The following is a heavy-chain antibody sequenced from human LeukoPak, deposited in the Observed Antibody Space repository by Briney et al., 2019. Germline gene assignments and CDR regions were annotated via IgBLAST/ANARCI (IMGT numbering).Heavy chain of an antibody. V-gene: IGHV3-21*01. CDR1: GFTFSSYS. CDR2: ISSSSSYI. D-gene: IGHD3-16*02. CDR3: ARDKNDYVWGSYRYEDY. Sequence: GGPLRLSCAASGFTFSSYSMNWVRQAPGRGLEWVSSISSSSSYIYYADSVKGRFTVSRGNAKNSLYLQMNSLRAEDTAVYYCARDKNDYVWGSYRYEDYWGQGTLVTVSS. J-gene: IGHJ4*02.